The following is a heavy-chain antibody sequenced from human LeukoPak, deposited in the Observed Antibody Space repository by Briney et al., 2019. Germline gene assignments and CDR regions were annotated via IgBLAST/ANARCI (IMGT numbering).Heavy chain of an antibody. CDR1: GFTFSSCA. CDR3: ASRPRADMGPLDY. CDR2: ITGDGTRT. Sequence: GGSLRLSCAASGFTFSSCAMTWVRQAPGKGLEWAASITGDGTRTYYTDSVKGRFTISRDNSKNTLYLQMNSLRADETAIYYCASRPRADMGPLDYWGQGTLVTVST. J-gene: IGHJ4*02. D-gene: IGHD1-14*01. V-gene: IGHV3-23*01.